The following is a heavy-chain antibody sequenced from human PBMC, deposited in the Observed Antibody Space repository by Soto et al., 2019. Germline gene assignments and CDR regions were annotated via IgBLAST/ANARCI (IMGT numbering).Heavy chain of an antibody. CDR1: GYTFTTYA. V-gene: IGHV1-3*01. CDR3: ARSPTVTIPKTANWFDP. Sequence: ASVKVSCKASGYTFTTYAMHWVRQAPGQRLEWMGWINAGNGNTKYSQKFQGRVTITRDTSASTAYMELSSLTSEDTAVYYCARSPTVTIPKTANWFDPWGQGTLGTVSS. J-gene: IGHJ5*02. D-gene: IGHD4-17*01. CDR2: INAGNGNT.